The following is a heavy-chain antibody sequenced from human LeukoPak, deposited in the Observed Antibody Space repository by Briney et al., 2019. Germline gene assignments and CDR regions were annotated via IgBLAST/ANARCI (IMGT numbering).Heavy chain of an antibody. CDR1: GYTFTSYG. Sequence: ASVKVSCKASGYTFTSYGISWVRQAPGQGLEWMGWISAYNGNTNYAQKLQGRVTMTTDTSTSTAYMELRSLRSDDTAMYYCARENGVGHWLEFDYWGQGTLVTVSS. D-gene: IGHD6-19*01. V-gene: IGHV1-18*01. CDR2: ISAYNGNT. J-gene: IGHJ4*02. CDR3: ARENGVGHWLEFDY.